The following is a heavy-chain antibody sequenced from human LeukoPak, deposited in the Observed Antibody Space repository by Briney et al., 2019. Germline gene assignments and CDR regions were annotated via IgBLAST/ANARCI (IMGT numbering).Heavy chain of an antibody. CDR2: ISSSGSTI. Sequence: PGGSLRLSCAASGFTFSSYEMNWVRQAPGKGLEWVSYISSSGSTIYYADSVKGRFTISRDNAKNSLYLQMNSLRAEDTAVYYCARDPVGSGTYYFDYWGQGTLVTVSS. V-gene: IGHV3-48*03. J-gene: IGHJ4*02. D-gene: IGHD3-10*01. CDR3: ARDPVGSGTYYFDY. CDR1: GFTFSSYE.